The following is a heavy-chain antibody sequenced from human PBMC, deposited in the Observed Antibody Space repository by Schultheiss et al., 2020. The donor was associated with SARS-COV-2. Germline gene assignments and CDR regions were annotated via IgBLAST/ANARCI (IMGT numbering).Heavy chain of an antibody. D-gene: IGHD1-26*01. CDR2: ISGSGTTI. CDR1: GFTFSSYS. V-gene: IGHV3-48*04. Sequence: GGSLRLSCAASGFTFSSYSMNWVRQAPGKGLEWVSSISGSGTTIYYADSVKGRFTISRDNAKNSLYLQMNSLRAEDTAVYFCATDRVGPTTDFDHWGQGTLVTVSS. J-gene: IGHJ4*02. CDR3: ATDRVGPTTDFDH.